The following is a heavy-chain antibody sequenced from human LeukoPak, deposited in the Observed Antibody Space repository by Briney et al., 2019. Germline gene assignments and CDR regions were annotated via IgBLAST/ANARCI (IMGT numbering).Heavy chain of an antibody. V-gene: IGHV3-30-3*01. D-gene: IGHD3-10*01. J-gene: IGHJ4*02. Sequence: GGSLRLSCAASGFTFSSYAMHWVRQAPGKGLEWVAVISYDGSNKYYADSVKGRFTISRDNSKNTLYLQMNSLRAEDTAVYYCAREYYSLRVPRPVDYWGQGTLVTVSS. CDR1: GFTFSSYA. CDR3: AREYYSLRVPRPVDY. CDR2: ISYDGSNK.